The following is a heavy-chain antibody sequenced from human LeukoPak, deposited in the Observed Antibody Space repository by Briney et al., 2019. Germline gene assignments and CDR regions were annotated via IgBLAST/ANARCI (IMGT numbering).Heavy chain of an antibody. CDR1: GGSISSYY. Sequence: SETLSLTCTVSGGSISSYYWSWIRQPPGKGLEWIGYIYYSGSTNYNPSLKSRVTISVDTSKNQFSLKLSSVTAADTAVYYCARARYYYGSGSLRNNYYYYMDVWGKGTTVTVSS. CDR2: IYYSGST. V-gene: IGHV4-59*01. CDR3: ARARYYYGSGSLRNNYYYYMDV. D-gene: IGHD3-10*01. J-gene: IGHJ6*03.